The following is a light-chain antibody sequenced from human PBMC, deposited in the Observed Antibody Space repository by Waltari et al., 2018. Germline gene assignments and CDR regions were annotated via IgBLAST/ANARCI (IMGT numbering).Light chain of an antibody. CDR1: SSDVGHYNY. V-gene: IGLV2-14*01. Sequence: QSALTQPASVSGSPGQSITISCTGTSSDVGHYNYVSWYQQHPGKAPKLMIYEVSKRLSGVSNRFAGSNSGNTASLTISGRQAEDEADYYCSSYTSSSTRVFGGGTKLTVL. CDR3: SSYTSSSTRV. CDR2: EVS. J-gene: IGLJ3*02.